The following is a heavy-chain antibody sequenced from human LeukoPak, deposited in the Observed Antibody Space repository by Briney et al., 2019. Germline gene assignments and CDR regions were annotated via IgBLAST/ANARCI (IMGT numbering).Heavy chain of an antibody. V-gene: IGHV3-15*01. CDR2: IKSKTDGGTT. J-gene: IGHJ6*03. D-gene: IGHD4-11*01. CDR3: TAATVTDYMDV. Sequence: GGSLRLSCAASGFTFSNAWMSWVRQAPGKGLEWVGRIKSKTDGGTTDYAAPVKGRFPISRDDSKNTLYLQMNSLKTEDTAVYYCTAATVTDYMDVWGKGTTVTVSS. CDR1: GFTFSNAW.